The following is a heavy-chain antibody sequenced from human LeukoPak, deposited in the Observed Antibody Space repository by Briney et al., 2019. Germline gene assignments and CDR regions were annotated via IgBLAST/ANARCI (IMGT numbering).Heavy chain of an antibody. CDR2: IRLDGSNK. Sequence: PGGSLRLSCAASGFTFSSYGMHWVRQAPGKGLEWLAFIRLDGSNKYYADSVKGRFTISRDNSKNTLFLQMNSLRAEDTAVYYCGKGTVVVPAVADYWGQGTLVTVSS. J-gene: IGHJ4*02. D-gene: IGHD2-2*01. V-gene: IGHV3-30*02. CDR3: GKGTVVVPAVADY. CDR1: GFTFSSYG.